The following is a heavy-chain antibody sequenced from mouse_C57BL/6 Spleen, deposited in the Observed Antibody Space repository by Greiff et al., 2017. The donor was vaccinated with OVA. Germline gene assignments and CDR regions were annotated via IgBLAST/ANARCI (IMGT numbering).Heavy chain of an antibody. D-gene: IGHD2-1*01. CDR1: GFTFSSYA. CDR3: TKDYGNYEGFYAMDY. Sequence: EVQLVESGEGLVKPGGSLKLSCAASGFTFSSYAMSWVRQTPEKRLEWVAYISSGGDYIYYADTVKGRFTISRDNARNTLYLQMSSLKSEDTAMYYCTKDYGNYEGFYAMDYWGQGTSVTVSS. V-gene: IGHV5-9-1*02. J-gene: IGHJ4*01. CDR2: ISSGGDYI.